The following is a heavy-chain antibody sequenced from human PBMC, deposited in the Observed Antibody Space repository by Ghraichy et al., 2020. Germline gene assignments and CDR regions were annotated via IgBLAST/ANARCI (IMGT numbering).Heavy chain of an antibody. J-gene: IGHJ4*02. CDR2: ISYSGSP. CDR3: ARVPGAYWIDS. D-gene: IGHD3-16*01. Sequence: SETLSLTCSVSGDSISSGGHYWSWIRQPPGKGLEWIGYISYSGSPYYNPSLKSRPTLSVDTSMNQFSLRLPSVTAADTAVYDCARVPGAYWIDSWGQGTLVTVSS. CDR1: GDSISSGGHY. V-gene: IGHV4-31*02.